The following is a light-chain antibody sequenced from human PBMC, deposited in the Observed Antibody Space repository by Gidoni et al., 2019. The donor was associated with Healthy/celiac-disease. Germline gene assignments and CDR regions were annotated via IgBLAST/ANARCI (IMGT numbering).Light chain of an antibody. CDR2: GAS. CDR1: QSVSSN. V-gene: IGKV3-15*01. J-gene: IGKJ2*01. CDR3: QQYNNWPLYT. Sequence: EIVMTQSPATLSVSPGERATLSCRAGQSVSSNLAWYQQKPGQAPRLLIYGASTRATGIPARFSGSGSGTESTLTISSLQSEDFAVYYCQQYNNWPLYTFGQGTKLEIK.